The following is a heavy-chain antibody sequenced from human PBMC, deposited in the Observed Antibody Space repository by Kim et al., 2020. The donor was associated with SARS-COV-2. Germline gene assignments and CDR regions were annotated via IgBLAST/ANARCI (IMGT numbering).Heavy chain of an antibody. CDR1: GFTFSDYY. Sequence: GGSLRLSCAASGFTFSDYYMSWIRQAPGKGLEWVSYISSSSYTNYADSVKGRFTISRDKAKNSLYLQVNSLRAADTAAYYCASGTLGTSADWYFDLWGRG. D-gene: IGHD1-26*01. CDR2: ISSSSYT. J-gene: IGHJ2*01. V-gene: IGHV3-11*06. CDR3: ASGTLGTSADWYFDL.